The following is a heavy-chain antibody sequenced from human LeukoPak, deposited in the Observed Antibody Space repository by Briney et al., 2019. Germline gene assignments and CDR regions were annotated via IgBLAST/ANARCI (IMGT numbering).Heavy chain of an antibody. CDR1: GGSFSGYY. J-gene: IGHJ5*02. CDR2: INHSGST. Sequence: SETLSLTCAVYGGSFSGYYWSWIRQPPGKGLEWIGEINHSGSTNYNPSLKSRVTISVDTSKNQFSLKLSSVTAADTAVYYCARGLGGWFQPWGQGTLVTVSS. CDR3: ARGLGGWFQP. V-gene: IGHV4-34*01. D-gene: IGHD4-23*01.